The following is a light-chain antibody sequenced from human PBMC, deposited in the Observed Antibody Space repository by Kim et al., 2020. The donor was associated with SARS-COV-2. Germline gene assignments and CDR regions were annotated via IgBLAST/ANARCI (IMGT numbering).Light chain of an antibody. Sequence: SSELTQDPAVSVALGQTVRITCQGDSLRSYYASWYQQKPGQAPVLVIYGKNNRHSGIPDRFSGSSSGNTASLTITGAQAEDEADYYCNSRDSSGNHLVFGPGTKVLVL. CDR3: NSRDSSGNHLV. CDR1: SLRSYY. V-gene: IGLV3-19*01. J-gene: IGLJ1*01. CDR2: GKN.